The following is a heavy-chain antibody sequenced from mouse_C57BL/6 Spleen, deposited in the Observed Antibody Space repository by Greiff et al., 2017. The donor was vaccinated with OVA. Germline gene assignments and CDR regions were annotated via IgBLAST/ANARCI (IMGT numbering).Heavy chain of an antibody. CDR2: IDPSDSYT. V-gene: IGHV1-50*01. J-gene: IGHJ1*03. Sequence: VQLQQSGAELVKPGASVKLSCKASGYTFTSYWMQWVKQRPGQGLEWIGEIDPSDSYTNYNQKFKGKATLTVDTSSSTAYMQLSSLTSEDSAVYYCARSAWFWYFDVWGTGTTVTVSS. CDR3: ARSAWFWYFDV. D-gene: IGHD2-2*01. CDR1: GYTFTSYW.